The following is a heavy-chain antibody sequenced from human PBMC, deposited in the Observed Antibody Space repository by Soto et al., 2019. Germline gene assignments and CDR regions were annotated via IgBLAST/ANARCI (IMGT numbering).Heavy chain of an antibody. D-gene: IGHD2-2*01. Sequence: QVHLEQSGAEVKKPGSSVKVSCKAAGGTFSTYTLIWVRQAPGQGLEWMGRIIPMLTVTNSAQKFQGRVTLTADKATSTAFMELTSRTSDDTAVYYCSIGSWSAETFDVWGQGTMVTVSS. CDR3: SIGSWSAETFDV. CDR2: IIPMLTVT. CDR1: GGTFSTYT. J-gene: IGHJ3*01. V-gene: IGHV1-69*02.